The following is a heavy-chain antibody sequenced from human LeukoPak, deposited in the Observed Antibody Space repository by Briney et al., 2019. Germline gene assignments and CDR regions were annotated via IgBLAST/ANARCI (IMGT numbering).Heavy chain of an antibody. CDR1: GFTFSGSA. CDR3: TRRVEMSGYYGSDY. D-gene: IGHD3-22*01. CDR2: IRSKANSYAT. J-gene: IGHJ4*02. Sequence: GGSLRLSCAASGFTFSGSAMHWVRQASGKGLEWVGRIRSKANSYATAYAASVTGRFIISRDDSKNTAYLQMNSLKTEDTAVYYCTRRVEMSGYYGSDYWGQGTLVTVSS. V-gene: IGHV3-73*01.